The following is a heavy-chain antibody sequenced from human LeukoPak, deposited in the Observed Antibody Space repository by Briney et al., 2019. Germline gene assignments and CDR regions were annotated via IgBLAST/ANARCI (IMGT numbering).Heavy chain of an antibody. CDR2: INPNSGGT. CDR1: GYTFTSYG. Sequence: GASVKVSCKASGYTFTSYGISWVRQAPGQGLEWMGWINPNSGGTNYAQKFQGRVTMTRDTSISTAYMELSRLRSDDTAVYYCARGLMAGDFDYWGQGTLVTVSS. D-gene: IGHD5-24*01. V-gene: IGHV1-2*02. J-gene: IGHJ4*02. CDR3: ARGLMAGDFDY.